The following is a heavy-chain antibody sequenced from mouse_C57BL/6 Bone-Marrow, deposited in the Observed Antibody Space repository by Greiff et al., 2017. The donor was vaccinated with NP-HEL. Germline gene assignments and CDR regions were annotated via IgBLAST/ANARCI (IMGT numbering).Heavy chain of an antibody. CDR3: TSDYDGGGYYAMDY. V-gene: IGHV1-5*01. D-gene: IGHD2-4*01. CDR2: IYPGNSDT. J-gene: IGHJ4*01. CDR1: GYTFTSYW. Sequence: VQLQQSGTVLARPGASVEMSCKTSGYTFTSYWMHWVKQRPGQGLEWIGAIYPGNSDTSYNQKFKGKAKLTAVTSASTAYMELSSLTNEDSAVYYCTSDYDGGGYYAMDYWGQGTSVTVSS.